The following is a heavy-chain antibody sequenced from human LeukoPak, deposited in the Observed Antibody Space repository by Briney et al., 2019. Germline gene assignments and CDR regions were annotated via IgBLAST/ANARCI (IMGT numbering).Heavy chain of an antibody. D-gene: IGHD3-10*01. CDR3: AREGLWFGELQDYFDY. CDR1: GFTFSSYG. CDR2: ISYDGSNK. J-gene: IGHJ4*02. V-gene: IGHV3-30*03. Sequence: GRSLRLSCAASGFTFSSYGMHWVRQAPGKGLEWVAVISYDGSNKYYADSVKGRFTISRDNSKNTLYLQMNSLRAEDTAVYYCAREGLWFGELQDYFDYWGQGTLVTVSS.